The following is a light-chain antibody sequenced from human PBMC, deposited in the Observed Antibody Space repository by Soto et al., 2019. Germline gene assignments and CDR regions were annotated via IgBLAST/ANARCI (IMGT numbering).Light chain of an antibody. CDR3: SSYTSSSLYV. V-gene: IGLV2-14*01. CDR2: EVS. J-gene: IGLJ1*01. CDR1: SSDVGYYDY. Sequence: QSALTQPPSASGFPGQSVTISCTGTSSDVGYYDYVSWYQQHPGKAPKLVIYEVSNRPSGVSNRFSGSKSGNTASLTISGLQAEDEADYYCSSYTSSSLYVFGTGTKLTVL.